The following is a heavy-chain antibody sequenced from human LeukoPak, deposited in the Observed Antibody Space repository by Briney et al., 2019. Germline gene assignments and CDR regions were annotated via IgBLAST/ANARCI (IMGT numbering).Heavy chain of an antibody. V-gene: IGHV3-53*01. J-gene: IGHJ4*02. D-gene: IGHD1-14*01. CDR1: GFTVITND. CDR3: ARGVEPLAANTLAY. Sequence: TGGSLRLSCAASGFTVITNDMTWVRQAPGKGLEWGSVLYSDGNTKYADSVQGRFTISRDNSKNNLHLEMNSLSPDDTAVYYCARGVEPLAANTLAYWGQGTLVTVSS. CDR2: LYSDGNT.